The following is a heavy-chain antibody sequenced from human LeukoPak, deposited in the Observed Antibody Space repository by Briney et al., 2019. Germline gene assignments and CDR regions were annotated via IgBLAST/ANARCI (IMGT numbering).Heavy chain of an antibody. J-gene: IGHJ4*02. CDR2: INSDGSDT. V-gene: IGHV3-74*01. CDR3: ARDAFGVDKSPF. CDR1: GFTFSSYG. Sequence: GGSLKLSCAASGFTFSSYGMHWVRQAPGKGLVWVSRINSDGSDTSYADSVEGRFTISRDNAKNTLYLQMDSLRAEDTAVYYCARDAFGVDKSPFWGQGTLVTVSS. D-gene: IGHD3-3*01.